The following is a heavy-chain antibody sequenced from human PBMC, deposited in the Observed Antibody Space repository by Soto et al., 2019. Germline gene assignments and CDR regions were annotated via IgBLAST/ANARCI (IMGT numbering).Heavy chain of an antibody. CDR1: GFTFSGFD. CDR2: IGTAGDT. CDR3: ARGQEVGAHFFDS. J-gene: IGHJ4*02. V-gene: IGHV3-13*01. Sequence: SLRLSCEASGFTFSGFDMHWVRQPTGKGLEWVSTIGTAGDTYYAVSVKGRFTISRDNAKNSLSLQMNSLRAGDTAVYFCARGQEVGAHFFDSWGQGTQVTVSS. D-gene: IGHD2-15*01.